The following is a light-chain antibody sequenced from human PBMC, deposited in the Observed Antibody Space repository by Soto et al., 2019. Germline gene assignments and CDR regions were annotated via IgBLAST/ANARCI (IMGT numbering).Light chain of an antibody. V-gene: IGKV1-39*01. Sequence: DIQMTQSPSSLSASVGDRVTITCRASQSISSYLNWYQQKPGKAPKLLIYAASSLQSGVPSRFSGSGSGTDFTLTSISLQPEDVATYYCQQSYSTPGTFGQGTKVEIK. J-gene: IGKJ1*01. CDR1: QSISSY. CDR2: AAS. CDR3: QQSYSTPGT.